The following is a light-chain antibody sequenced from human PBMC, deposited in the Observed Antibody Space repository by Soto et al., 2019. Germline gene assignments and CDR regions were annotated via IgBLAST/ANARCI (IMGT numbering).Light chain of an antibody. Sequence: QSVLTQPPSASGSPGQSVTISCTGTSSDVGGYNYVSWYQQHPGKAPKLMIYDVIKRPSGVPDRFSGSKSGNTASLTISGLQAEDEADYYCCSYAGSYTHVFGTGTKLTVL. CDR3: CSYAGSYTHV. V-gene: IGLV2-11*01. CDR2: DVI. J-gene: IGLJ1*01. CDR1: SSDVGGYNY.